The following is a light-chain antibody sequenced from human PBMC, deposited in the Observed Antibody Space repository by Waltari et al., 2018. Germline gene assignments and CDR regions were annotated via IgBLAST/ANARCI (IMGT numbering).Light chain of an antibody. V-gene: IGKV1-12*01. CDR1: QGISNW. J-gene: IGKJ5*01. Sequence: DIQMTQSPSSVSASVGDRITITCRASQGISNWLAWYQQKPGKAPKLLFYAASVLEIGVPSRFSGSGSGTDFTLTISSLQPEDCATYYCQQANGFLTFGQGTRLDI. CDR2: AAS. CDR3: QQANGFLT.